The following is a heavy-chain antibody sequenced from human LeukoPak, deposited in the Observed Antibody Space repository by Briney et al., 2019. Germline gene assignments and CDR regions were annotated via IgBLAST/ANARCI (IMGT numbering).Heavy chain of an antibody. CDR1: GFPFSRYW. CDR2: IKQDGSEK. J-gene: IGHJ1*01. Sequence: GGSLRLSCAASGFPFSRYWMSWVRQAPGRALEWVANIKQDGSEKYYVDPVKGRFTISRDNAKNSVYLHMSSLRVEDTAVYYCARDKMAAATTGSSFHHWGQGTLVTVSS. D-gene: IGHD6-13*01. CDR3: ARDKMAAATTGSSFHH. V-gene: IGHV3-7*01.